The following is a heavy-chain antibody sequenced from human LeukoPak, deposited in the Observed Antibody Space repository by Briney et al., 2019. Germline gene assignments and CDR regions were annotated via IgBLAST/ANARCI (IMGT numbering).Heavy chain of an antibody. Sequence: ASVKVSCEASGYTFTGYYMHWVRQAPGQGLEWMGWINPNSGGTNYAQKFQGRVTMTRDTSISTAYMELSRLRSDDTAVYYCARDYEGSALVVAAMGCDYWGQGTLVTVSS. V-gene: IGHV1-2*02. CDR2: INPNSGGT. CDR3: ARDYEGSALVVAAMGCDY. CDR1: GYTFTGYY. J-gene: IGHJ4*02. D-gene: IGHD2-15*01.